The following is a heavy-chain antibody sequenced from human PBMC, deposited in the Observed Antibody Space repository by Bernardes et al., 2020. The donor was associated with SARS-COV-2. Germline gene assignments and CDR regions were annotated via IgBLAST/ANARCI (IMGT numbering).Heavy chain of an antibody. CDR3: ARDGTNYYYYGMDV. Sequence: GGSLRLSCAASGFTFSSYGMHWVRQAPGKGLEWVAVISYDGSNKYYADSVKGRFTISRDNSKNTLYLQMNSLRAEDTAVYYCARDGTNYYYYGMDVWGQGTTVTVSS. CDR2: ISYDGSNK. CDR1: GFTFSSYG. V-gene: IGHV3-30*03. J-gene: IGHJ6*02.